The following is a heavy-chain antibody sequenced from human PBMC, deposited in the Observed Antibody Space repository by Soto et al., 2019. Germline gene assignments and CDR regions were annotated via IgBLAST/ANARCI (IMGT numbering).Heavy chain of an antibody. D-gene: IGHD2-2*01. CDR1: GDSIIGGASF. Sequence: SETLSLTCTVSGDSIIGGASFWILIRQPPGKGLEWIANVYYSGSSYYNPSLKSRLTISVDTTKNQFSLQLKSMTAADTAVYYCAKLSCTSSTCYFPGWFDPWGQGTLVTVSS. CDR2: VYYSGSS. CDR3: AKLSCTSSTCYFPGWFDP. V-gene: IGHV4-31*03. J-gene: IGHJ5*02.